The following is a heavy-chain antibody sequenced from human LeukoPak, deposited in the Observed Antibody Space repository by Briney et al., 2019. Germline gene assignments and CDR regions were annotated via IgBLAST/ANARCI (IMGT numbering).Heavy chain of an antibody. J-gene: IGHJ4*02. CDR1: GGSISSSSYY. CDR3: ARLIVGATANFDY. D-gene: IGHD1-26*01. Sequence: PSETLSLTCTVSGGSISSSSYYWGWIRQPPGKGLEWIGSIYYSGSTYYNPSLKSRVTISVDTSKNQFSLKLSSVTAADTAVYYCARLIVGATANFDYWGQGTLVTVSS. V-gene: IGHV4-39*01. CDR2: IYYSGST.